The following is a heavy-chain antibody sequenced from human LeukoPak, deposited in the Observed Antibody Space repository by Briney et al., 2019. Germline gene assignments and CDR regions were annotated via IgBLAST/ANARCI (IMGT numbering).Heavy chain of an antibody. V-gene: IGHV3-74*01. CDR1: GFTFSSSW. CDR2: INSDGSST. J-gene: IGHJ4*02. Sequence: GGPLRLSCAASGFTFSSSWMHWVRQAPEKGLVWVSRINSDGSSTSYADSVKGRFTISRHNSKNTLYLQMNSLRAEDTAVYYCAKGSSSSRPYYFDYWGQGTLVTVSS. D-gene: IGHD6-13*01. CDR3: AKGSSSSRPYYFDY.